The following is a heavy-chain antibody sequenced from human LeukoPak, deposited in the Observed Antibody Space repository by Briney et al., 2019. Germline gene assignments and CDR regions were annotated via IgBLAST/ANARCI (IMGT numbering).Heavy chain of an antibody. CDR1: GYTFTSYY. J-gene: IGHJ4*02. V-gene: IGHV1-46*01. CDR2: INPSGGST. CDR3: ARDQGDTAMLAPFLDY. D-gene: IGHD5-18*01. Sequence: ASVKVSCKASGYTFTSYYMHWVRQAPGQGLEWMGIINPSGGSTSYAQKFQGRVTITRDTSTSTVYMELSSLRSEDTAVYYCARDQGDTAMLAPFLDYWGQGTLVTVSS.